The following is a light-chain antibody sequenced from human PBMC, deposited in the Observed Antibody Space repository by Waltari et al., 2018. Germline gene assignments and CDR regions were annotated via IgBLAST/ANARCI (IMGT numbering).Light chain of an antibody. CDR3: QQYNSYSHT. Sequence: EIQMTQSPSILSASVGDRVTLTCRASQSIDTWLAWYQQKPGKAPELLISKADTLESGVPSRFSGRGSGTEFTLTISGLQPDDFATYYCQQYNSYSHTFGPGTKLEI. CDR1: QSIDTW. CDR2: KAD. J-gene: IGKJ2*01. V-gene: IGKV1-5*03.